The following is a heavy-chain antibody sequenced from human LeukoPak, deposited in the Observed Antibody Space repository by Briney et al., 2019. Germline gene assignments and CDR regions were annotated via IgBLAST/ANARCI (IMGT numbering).Heavy chain of an antibody. CDR1: GGSVNSYY. CDR3: ARGKAGYGSAWDW. Sequence: PSETLSLTCTVSGGSVNSYYWSWIRQPPGKALEWIGYIYYSGSTDYDPSLKSRVTISVDTSKNQVSLKLSAVTAADTAVYFCARGKAGYGSAWDWWGQGTLVTVSS. CDR2: IYYSGST. D-gene: IGHD6-19*01. J-gene: IGHJ4*02. V-gene: IGHV4-59*02.